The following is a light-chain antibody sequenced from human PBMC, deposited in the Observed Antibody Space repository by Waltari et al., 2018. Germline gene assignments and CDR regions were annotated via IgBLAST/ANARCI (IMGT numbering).Light chain of an antibody. J-gene: IGKJ4*01. Sequence: VMTQSPGTLSVSPGERVTLSCRASQSVSYNLAWYQQKPGQAPRLLIYGASTRASGVPDRFSGTGSGTEFTLAISSLQSEDSAVYYCQQYNNWPSLTFGGGTKVEIK. CDR1: QSVSYN. CDR3: QQYNNWPSLT. V-gene: IGKV3-15*01. CDR2: GAS.